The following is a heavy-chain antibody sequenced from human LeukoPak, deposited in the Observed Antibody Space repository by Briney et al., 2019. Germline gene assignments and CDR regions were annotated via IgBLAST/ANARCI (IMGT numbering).Heavy chain of an antibody. CDR1: GFTFSNFA. V-gene: IGHV3-23*01. J-gene: IGHJ6*03. D-gene: IGHD2-15*01. CDR2: IRGVGAST. Sequence: GGSLRLSCAASGFTFSNFAMDWVSQAAGKGLEWVSTIRGVGASTYYAESVKGRFTMCRDNSKNTVYLQMNSLRVEDTAIYYCAKRADGCSGVSCYYYYMDVWGKGTTVTVSS. CDR3: AKRADGCSGVSCYYYYMDV.